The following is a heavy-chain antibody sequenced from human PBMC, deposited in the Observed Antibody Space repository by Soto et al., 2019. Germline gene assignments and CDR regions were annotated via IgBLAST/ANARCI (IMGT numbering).Heavy chain of an antibody. V-gene: IGHV3-23*01. D-gene: IGHD6-13*01. J-gene: IGHJ4*02. CDR3: AYSRAPFDY. CDR2: ISGSGGRT. CDR1: GFTFSSYA. Sequence: EVQLLESGGGLVQPGGSLRLSCGASGFTFSSYAMSWVRQAPGKGLEWVSAISGSGGRTYYADSVKGRFTISRDNSKNTLYLQMNSLRAEDTVVYYCAYSRAPFDYWGQGTLVTVSS.